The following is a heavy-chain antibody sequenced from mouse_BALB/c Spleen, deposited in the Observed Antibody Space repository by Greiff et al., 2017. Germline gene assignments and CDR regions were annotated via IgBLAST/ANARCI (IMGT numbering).Heavy chain of an antibody. Sequence: EVKLVESGPGLVKPSQSLSLTCTVTGYSITSDYAWNWIRQFPGNKLEWMGYISYSGSTSYNPSLKSRISITRDTSKNQFFLQLNSVTTEDTATYYCARITLYYYGSSYRYYAMDYWGQGTSVTVSS. CDR3: ARITLYYYGSSYRYYAMDY. CDR2: ISYSGST. D-gene: IGHD1-1*01. V-gene: IGHV3-2*02. J-gene: IGHJ4*01. CDR1: GYSITSDYA.